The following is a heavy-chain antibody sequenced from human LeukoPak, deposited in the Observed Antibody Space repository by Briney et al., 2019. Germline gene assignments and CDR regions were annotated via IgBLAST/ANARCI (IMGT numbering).Heavy chain of an antibody. CDR3: AKADTFGGVIVLYYFDY. V-gene: IGHV3-23*01. CDR1: GFTFSSYA. J-gene: IGHJ4*02. CDR2: ISGSGGST. Sequence: PGGSLRLSCAASGFTFSSYAMSWVRQAPGKGLEWVSGISGSGGSTYYADSVKGRFTISRDNSKNTLHLQMNSLRAEDTAVYYCAKADTFGGVIVLYYFDYWGQGTLVTVSS. D-gene: IGHD3-16*02.